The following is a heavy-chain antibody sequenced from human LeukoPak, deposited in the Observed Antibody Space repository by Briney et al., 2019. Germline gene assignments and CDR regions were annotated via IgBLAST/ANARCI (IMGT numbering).Heavy chain of an antibody. J-gene: IGHJ5*02. CDR3: ASGSIAREDTWFDP. V-gene: IGHV3-21*01. D-gene: IGHD2-15*01. CDR2: ISSSSSYI. Sequence: GGSLRLSCAASEFTFSSYSMNWVRQAPGKGLEWVSSISSSSSYIYYADSVKGRFTISRDNAKNSLYLQMDSLRAEDTAVYYCASGSIAREDTWFDPWGQGTLVTVSS. CDR1: EFTFSSYS.